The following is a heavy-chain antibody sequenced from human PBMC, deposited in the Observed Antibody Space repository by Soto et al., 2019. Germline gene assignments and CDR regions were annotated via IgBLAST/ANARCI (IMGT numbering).Heavy chain of an antibody. CDR1: GYTFTRNG. D-gene: IGHD3-22*01. J-gene: IGHJ6*02. V-gene: IGHV1-18*01. CDR2: ISPNSGNI. Sequence: QVHLVQSGAEVKKPGASVNVSCKTSGYTFTRNGISWVRQAPGQGLEWMGWISPNSGNIKYAQKLQGRVIMTTDTSTSTAYMELRSLRSDDTAVYYCVIVRDSNGWPSRDVWGPGTTVTVSS. CDR3: VIVRDSNGWPSRDV.